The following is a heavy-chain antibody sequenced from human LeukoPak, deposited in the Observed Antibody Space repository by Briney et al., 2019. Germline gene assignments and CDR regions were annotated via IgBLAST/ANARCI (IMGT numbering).Heavy chain of an antibody. CDR1: GYTFSGYY. D-gene: IGHD1-26*01. J-gene: IGHJ4*02. CDR2: INPNSGDT. V-gene: IGHV1-2*02. CDR3: ARDVSRVGATGPFDY. Sequence: ASVKVSCKASGYTFSGYYMQWVRQAPGQGLEWMGWINPNSGDTNYAQKFQGRVTMTRDTFISTAYMELSRLRSDDTAVYYCARDVSRVGATGPFDYWGQGTLVTVSS.